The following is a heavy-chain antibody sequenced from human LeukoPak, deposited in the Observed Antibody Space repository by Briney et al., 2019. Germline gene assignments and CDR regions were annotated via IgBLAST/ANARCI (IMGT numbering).Heavy chain of an antibody. D-gene: IGHD2-21*02. CDR3: ARDGRCGGDCYAS. J-gene: IGHJ4*02. CDR1: GFTFSSYA. V-gene: IGHV3-21*01. Sequence: TPGRSLRLSCAASGFTFSSYAMHWVRQAPGKGLEWVSTISVGAEYIYYADSVKGRFTISRDNAKNALYLQMNSLRVEDTAVYYCARDGRCGGDCYASWGQGTLVTVSS. CDR2: ISVGAEYI.